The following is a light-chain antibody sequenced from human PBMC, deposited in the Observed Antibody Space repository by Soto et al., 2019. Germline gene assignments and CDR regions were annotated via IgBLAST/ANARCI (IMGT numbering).Light chain of an antibody. CDR2: LGS. CDR1: QSLLHSNGYNF. J-gene: IGKJ5*01. V-gene: IGKV2-28*01. Sequence: DIVMTQSPLSLPVTPGEPASISCRSSQSLLHSNGYNFLDWYLQKPGQSPQLLIYLGSSRSSGVPERFSGSGSGTDFTLKIDRVEAEDVATYYCMQGIQSPPTFGQGTRLEIK. CDR3: MQGIQSPPT.